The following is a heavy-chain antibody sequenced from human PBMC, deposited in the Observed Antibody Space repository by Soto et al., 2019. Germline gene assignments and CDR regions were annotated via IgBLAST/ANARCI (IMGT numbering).Heavy chain of an antibody. D-gene: IGHD5-12*01. V-gene: IGHV3-21*01. CDR3: ARDHEYSGYELLGNWFDP. J-gene: IGHJ5*02. CDR2: ISSSNSYR. Sequence: EVQLVESGRGLVKPGGSLRLSCAASGFTLNRYIMNWVRQAPGKGLEWVSSISSSNSYRYYADSVKGRFTISRDNAKNSLYLQMNSLRAEDTAVYYCARDHEYSGYELLGNWFDPWGQGTLVTVSS. CDR1: GFTLNRYI.